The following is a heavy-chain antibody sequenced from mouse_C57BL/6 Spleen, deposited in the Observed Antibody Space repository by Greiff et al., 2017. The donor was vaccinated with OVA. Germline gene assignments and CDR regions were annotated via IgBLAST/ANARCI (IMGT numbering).Heavy chain of an antibody. Sequence: VQLQQSGPELVKPGASVKISCKASGYAFSSSWMNWVKQRPGKGLEWIGRIYPGDGDTNYNGKFKGKATLTADKSSSTAYMQLSSLTSEDSAVYFCAKFITTVVDYAMDYWGQGTSVTVSS. J-gene: IGHJ4*01. CDR3: AKFITTVVDYAMDY. V-gene: IGHV1-82*01. CDR1: GYAFSSSW. D-gene: IGHD1-1*01. CDR2: IYPGDGDT.